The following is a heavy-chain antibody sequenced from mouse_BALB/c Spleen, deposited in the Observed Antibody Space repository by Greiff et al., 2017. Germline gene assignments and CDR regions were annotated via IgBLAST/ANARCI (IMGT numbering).Heavy chain of an antibody. Sequence: QVQLQQSGPELVKPGASVKISCKASGYAFSSSWMNWVKQRPGQGLEWIGRIYPGDGDTNYNGKFKGKATLTADKSSSTAYMQLSSLTSVDSAVYFCARGNITTASFAYWGQGTLVTVSA. D-gene: IGHD1-2*01. J-gene: IGHJ3*01. V-gene: IGHV1-82*01. CDR3: ARGNITTASFAY. CDR2: IYPGDGDT. CDR1: GYAFSSSW.